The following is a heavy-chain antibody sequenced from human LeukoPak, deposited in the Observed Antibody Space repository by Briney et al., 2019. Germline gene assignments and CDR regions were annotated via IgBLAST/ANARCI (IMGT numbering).Heavy chain of an antibody. CDR2: IRYDGSNK. V-gene: IGHV3-30*02. CDR3: AKEAFVYSGYYPLDY. CDR1: GFTFSDYA. Sequence: GGSLRLSCAASGFTFSDYAMHWVRQAPGKGLEWLTFIRYDGSNKYYADSLKGRFTISRDNSKNTLYLQMNSLRTEDTAVYYCAKEAFVYSGYYPLDYWGLGTLVTVSS. J-gene: IGHJ4*02. D-gene: IGHD3-22*01.